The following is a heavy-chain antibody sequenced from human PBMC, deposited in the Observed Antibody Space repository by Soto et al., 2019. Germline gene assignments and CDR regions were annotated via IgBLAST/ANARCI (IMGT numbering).Heavy chain of an antibody. CDR1: EFTFTYAW. D-gene: IGHD3-16*02. CDR2: IKSKTDGGTT. Sequence: LRLSCAASEFTFTYAWMSWVRQAPGKGLEWVGRIKSKTDGGTTDYAAPVKGRFTISRDESQNTLYLQMNSLKTEDTAVYYCTSLYYGHWGQGTLVTVSS. CDR3: TSLYYGH. J-gene: IGHJ4*02. V-gene: IGHV3-15*01.